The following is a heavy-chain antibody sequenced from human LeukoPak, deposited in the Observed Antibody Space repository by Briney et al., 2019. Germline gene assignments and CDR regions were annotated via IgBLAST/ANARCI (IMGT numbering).Heavy chain of an antibody. CDR3: ARGESGMDV. CDR2: INHSGST. V-gene: IGHV4-34*01. CDR1: GGSFSGYY. J-gene: IGHJ6*02. Sequence: PPETLSLTCAVYGGSFSGYYWSWIRQPPGKGLEWIGEINHSGSTNYNPSLKSRVTISVDTSKNQFSLKLSSVTAADTAVYYCARGESGMDVWGQGTTVTVSS.